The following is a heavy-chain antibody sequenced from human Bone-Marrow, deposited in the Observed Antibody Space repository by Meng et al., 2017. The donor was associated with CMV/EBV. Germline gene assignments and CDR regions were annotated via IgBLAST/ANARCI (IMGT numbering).Heavy chain of an antibody. J-gene: IGHJ4*02. CDR3: AREYYDFWSGYYTGSQFDY. D-gene: IGHD3-3*01. CDR1: TFISYW. Sequence: TFISYWLHWFRQAAGKGLVWVSRINSDGSSTSYADSVKGRFTISRDNAKNTLYLQMNSLRAEDTAVYYCAREYYDFWSGYYTGSQFDYWGQGTLVTVSS. CDR2: INSDGSST. V-gene: IGHV3-74*01.